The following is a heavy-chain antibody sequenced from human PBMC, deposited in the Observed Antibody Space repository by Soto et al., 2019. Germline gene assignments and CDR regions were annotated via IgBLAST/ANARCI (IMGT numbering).Heavy chain of an antibody. Sequence: GGSLRLSCAASGFTFSSYAMSWVRQAPGKGLEWVSAISGSGGSTYYADSVKGRFTISRDNSKNTLYLQMNSLRAGDTAVYYCAKTRTYYYDSSGYYPDAFDIWGQGTMVTVSS. CDR1: GFTFSSYA. CDR3: AKTRTYYYDSSGYYPDAFDI. D-gene: IGHD3-22*01. V-gene: IGHV3-23*01. CDR2: ISGSGGST. J-gene: IGHJ3*02.